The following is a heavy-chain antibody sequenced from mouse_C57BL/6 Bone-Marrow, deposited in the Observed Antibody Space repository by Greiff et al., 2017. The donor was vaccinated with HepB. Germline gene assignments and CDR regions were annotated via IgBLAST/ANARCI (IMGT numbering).Heavy chain of an antibody. V-gene: IGHV1-81*01. CDR2: IYPRSGNT. D-gene: IGHD2-2*01. CDR3: ARGGIGYAPAY. Sequence: VMLVESGAELARPGASVKLSCKASGYTFTSYGISWVKQRTGQGLEWIGEIYPRSGNTYYNEKFKGKATLTADKSSSTAYMELRSLTSEDSAVYFCARGGIGYAPAYWGQGTLVTVSA. J-gene: IGHJ3*01. CDR1: GYTFTSYG.